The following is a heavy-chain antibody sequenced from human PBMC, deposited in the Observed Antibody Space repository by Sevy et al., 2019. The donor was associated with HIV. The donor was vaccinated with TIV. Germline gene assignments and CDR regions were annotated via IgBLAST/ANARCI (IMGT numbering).Heavy chain of an antibody. CDR3: ARDSRNGLDP. J-gene: IGHJ5*02. D-gene: IGHD2-8*01. V-gene: IGHV3-33*01. Sequence: GGSLRLSCVASGFMFSTYGMHWVRQAPGKGLEWVADRWYDGINKDYADSVKGRFIISRDNSKNTMYLEMDSLRAEDTAVYYCARDSRNGLDPWGQGALVTVS. CDR2: RWYDGINK. CDR1: GFMFSTYG.